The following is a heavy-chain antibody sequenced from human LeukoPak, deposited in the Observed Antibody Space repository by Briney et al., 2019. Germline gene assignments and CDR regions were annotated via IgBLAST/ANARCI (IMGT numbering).Heavy chain of an antibody. CDR2: INSDGRSA. Sequence: PGGSLRLSCAASGFTFSSYWMHWVRQAPGKGLVWVSRINSDGRSAVYADSVKGRFTVSRDNAKNTLYLQMNSLRAEDTAVYYCSRVSTTDDHWGQGTLVTVSS. J-gene: IGHJ4*02. D-gene: IGHD2/OR15-2a*01. CDR1: GFTFSSYW. CDR3: SRVSTTDDH. V-gene: IGHV3-74*01.